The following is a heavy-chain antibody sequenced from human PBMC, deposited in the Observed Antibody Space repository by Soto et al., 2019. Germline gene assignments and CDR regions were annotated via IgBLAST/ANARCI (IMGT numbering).Heavy chain of an antibody. CDR1: GYTFTSYG. J-gene: IGHJ4*02. CDR2: ISANTGNT. D-gene: IGHD1-26*01. Sequence: QVQLVQSGAEVKKPGASVKVSCKASGYTFTSYGISWVRQAPGQGLEWMGWISANTGNTNFAQKLQGRVTMTTDTSTSTAYMEMRSLRSDDPAVYYCARDGRYSGSYGGYYFDYWGQGTLVTVSS. CDR3: ARDGRYSGSYGGYYFDY. V-gene: IGHV1-18*01.